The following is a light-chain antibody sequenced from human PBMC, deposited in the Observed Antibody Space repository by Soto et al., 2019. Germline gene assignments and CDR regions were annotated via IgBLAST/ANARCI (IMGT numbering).Light chain of an antibody. Sequence: DIVMTQSPDSLAVSLGERATINCKSSQSVLYSSNNKNYLAWYQQKPGQPPKLLIYWASTRESGVPDRFSGSGSGTDFTLTINSLQAEDVAVYYCQQYSSTLYTFGQGTKLEIK. CDR1: QSVLYSSNNKNY. CDR2: WAS. CDR3: QQYSSTLYT. J-gene: IGKJ2*01. V-gene: IGKV4-1*01.